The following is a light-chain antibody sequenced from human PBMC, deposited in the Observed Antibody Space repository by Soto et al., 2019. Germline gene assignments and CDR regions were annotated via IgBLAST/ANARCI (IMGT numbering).Light chain of an antibody. CDR2: GNT. CDR3: QSYDNSLRVV. V-gene: IGLV1-40*01. Sequence: QSALTQPPSVSGAPGQRVTISCTGSSSNIGAGYEVHWYQQVPGSAPKLLIFGNTNRPSGVSDRFSGSKSATSASLAITGLQAEDEADYYCQSYDNSLRVVFGGGTKLTVL. J-gene: IGLJ2*01. CDR1: SSNIGAGYE.